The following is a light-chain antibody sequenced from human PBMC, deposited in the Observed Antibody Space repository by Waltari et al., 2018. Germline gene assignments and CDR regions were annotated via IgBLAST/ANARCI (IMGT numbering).Light chain of an antibody. CDR3: NSRDSSGNVV. V-gene: IGLV3-19*01. CDR2: GKN. Sequence: SSELPQDPAVSVALGQTVRITCQGDSLRRYYARWYQQKPGQAPVLVIYGKNNRPSGIPDRFSGSSSGNTASLTITGAQAEDEADYYCNSRDSSGNVVFGGGTKLTVL. CDR1: SLRRYY. J-gene: IGLJ2*01.